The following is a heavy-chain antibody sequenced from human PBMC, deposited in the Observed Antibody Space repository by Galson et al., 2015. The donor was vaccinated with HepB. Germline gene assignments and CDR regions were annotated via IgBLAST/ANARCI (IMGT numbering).Heavy chain of an antibody. CDR1: GFSFSRYG. Sequence: SLRLSCAGSGFSFSRYGIHWVRQAPGKGLEWVAFISYDGKQKYFADSLKGRFTVSRDNSKNTIYLQLNSLRPNDTAVYRCAKEGYIYGKGCPDNWGQGTLVTVSS. D-gene: IGHD4-17*01. V-gene: IGHV3-30*18. CDR2: ISYDGKQK. CDR3: AKEGYIYGKGCPDN. J-gene: IGHJ4*02.